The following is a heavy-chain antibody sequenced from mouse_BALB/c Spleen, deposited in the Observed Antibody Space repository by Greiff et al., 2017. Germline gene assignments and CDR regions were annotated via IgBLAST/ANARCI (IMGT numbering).Heavy chain of an antibody. CDR3: ASPNGFAY. Sequence: EVKVVESGGGLVKPGGSLKLSCAASGFTFSSYAMSWVRQTPEKRLEWVATISSGGSYTYYPDSVKGRFTISRDNAKNTLYLQMSSLRSEDTAMYDCASPNGFAYWGQGTTLTVSS. CDR2: ISSGGSYT. J-gene: IGHJ2*01. V-gene: IGHV5-9-3*01. CDR1: GFTFSSYA.